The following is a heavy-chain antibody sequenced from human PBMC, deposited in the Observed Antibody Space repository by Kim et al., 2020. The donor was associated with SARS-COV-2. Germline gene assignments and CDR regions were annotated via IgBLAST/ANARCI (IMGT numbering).Heavy chain of an antibody. Sequence: ASVKVSCKASGYTFTSYTLHWVRQAPGQGLEWMGWINVGYVNTRYLQKFQGRVTITRDTSASTAYMELSSLRSEDTAVYYCARDGTTRNGGYYFDFWGQGALITVSS. J-gene: IGHJ4*02. V-gene: IGHV1-3*01. CDR1: GYTFTSYT. CDR3: ARDGTTRNGGYYFDF. CDR2: INVGYVNT. D-gene: IGHD1-1*01.